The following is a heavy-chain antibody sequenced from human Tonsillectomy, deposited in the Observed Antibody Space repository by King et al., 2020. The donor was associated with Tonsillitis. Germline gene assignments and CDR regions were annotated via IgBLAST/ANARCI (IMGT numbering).Heavy chain of an antibody. CDR1: GFTFSSYA. J-gene: IGHJ4*02. D-gene: IGHD3-3*01. CDR3: AKDREGSGYDFW. V-gene: IGHV3-23*03. Sequence: VQLVESGGGLVQPGGSLRLSCAASGFTFSSYAMSWVRQAPGKGLEWVSVIYSGGSSTYYADSVKGRFTISRDNSKNTLYLQMNSLRAEDTAVYYCAKDREGSGYDFWWGQGTLVTVSS. CDR2: IYSGGSST.